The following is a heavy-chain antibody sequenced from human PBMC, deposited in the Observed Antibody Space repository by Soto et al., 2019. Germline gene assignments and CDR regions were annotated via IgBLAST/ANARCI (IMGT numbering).Heavy chain of an antibody. V-gene: IGHV3-30-3*01. Sequence: QVQLVESGGGVVQPGSSLRLSCAASGFTFSSYAMHWVRQAPGKGLEWVAVISYDGSNKYYADSVKGRFTISRDHSKNALSLQMNSLRAEDTAGDYCARNGVYCSSTSCYTPPRSYYYYYGMDVWGQGTTVTVSS. CDR1: GFTFSSYA. CDR3: ARNGVYCSSTSCYTPPRSYYYYYGMDV. D-gene: IGHD2-2*02. J-gene: IGHJ6*02. CDR2: ISYDGSNK.